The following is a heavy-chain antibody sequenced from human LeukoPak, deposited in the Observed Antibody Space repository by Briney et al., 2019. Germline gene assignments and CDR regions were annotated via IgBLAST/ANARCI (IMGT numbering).Heavy chain of an antibody. CDR2: ISSSGSTI. J-gene: IGHJ6*02. CDR1: GFTFSHYY. Sequence: GRSLRLSCAASGFTFSHYYMSWIRQAPGKGLGWASYISSSGSTIYEAVSVKGRFTISRDNAKNSLYLQMNSLRAEDTAVYYCARDLRGYSYGFYYYGMDVWGQGTTVTVSS. CDR3: ARDLRGYSYGFYYYGMDV. V-gene: IGHV3-11*01. D-gene: IGHD5-18*01.